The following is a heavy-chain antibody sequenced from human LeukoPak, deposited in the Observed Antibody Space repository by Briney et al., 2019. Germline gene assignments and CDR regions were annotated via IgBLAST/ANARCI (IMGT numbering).Heavy chain of an antibody. V-gene: IGHV4-39*01. J-gene: IGHJ4*02. CDR2: VYYSGIT. CDR1: GGSISSSSYY. Sequence: SETLSLTCTVSGGSISSSSYYWGWIRQPPGKGLEWIGNVYYSGITYYNPSLKSRVIISLDTPKSQFSLKLSSVTAADTAVYYCASSRPTYYDFWSGYLTPNLTFGYWGQGTLVTVSS. D-gene: IGHD3-3*01. CDR3: ASSRPTYYDFWSGYLTPNLTFGY.